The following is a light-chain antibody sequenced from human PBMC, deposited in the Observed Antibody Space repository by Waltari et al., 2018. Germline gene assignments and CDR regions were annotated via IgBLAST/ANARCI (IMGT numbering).Light chain of an antibody. V-gene: IGKV3-11*01. CDR1: QSVTTS. J-gene: IGKJ4*01. CDR3: HQRTSWPLT. CDR2: DAS. Sequence: EIVLTQSPATLSLSPGERATLSCRASQSVTTSLAWYQQKPGQAPRLLIFDASDRATGVPARFSCSWSGTDFTLTIRSLEPEDFAVYFCHQRTSWPLTFGGGTQVEFK.